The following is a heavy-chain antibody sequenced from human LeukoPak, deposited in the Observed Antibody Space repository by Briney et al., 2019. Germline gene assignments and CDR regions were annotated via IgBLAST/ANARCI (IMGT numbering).Heavy chain of an antibody. CDR1: GGSIGIYY. J-gene: IGHJ2*01. CDR3: ARGNPFDL. CDR2: IYYSGSS. Sequence: SETRSLTCTVSGGSIGIYYWSWIRQPPGKGLEWIGYIYYSGSSDYNPSLKSRVTISVDTSKNQFSLKLTSVTAADTAVYYCARGNPFDLWGRGTLVTVSS. V-gene: IGHV4-59*01.